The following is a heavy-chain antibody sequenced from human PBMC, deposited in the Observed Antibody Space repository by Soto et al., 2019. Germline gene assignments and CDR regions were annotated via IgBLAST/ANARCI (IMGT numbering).Heavy chain of an antibody. J-gene: IGHJ6*02. CDR1: GFTFSSYG. CDR3: AKDTAMAQDYYGMDV. D-gene: IGHD5-18*01. CDR2: ISYDGSNK. V-gene: IGHV3-30*18. Sequence: GGSLRLSCAASGFTFSSYGMHWVRQAPGKGLEWVAVISYDGSNKYYADSVKGRFTISRDNSKNTLYLQMNSLRAEDTAVYYCAKDTAMAQDYYGMDVWGQGTTVTVSS.